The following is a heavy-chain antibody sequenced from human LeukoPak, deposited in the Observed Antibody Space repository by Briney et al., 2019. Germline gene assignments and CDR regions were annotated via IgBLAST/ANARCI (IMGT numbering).Heavy chain of an antibody. D-gene: IGHD2-15*01. V-gene: IGHV4-39*01. CDR3: ARHAGSGVVDP. CDR2: IYYSGST. J-gene: IGHJ5*02. CDR1: GFTFSSYSMN. Sequence: KPGGSLRLSCAASGFTFSSYSMNWVRQPPGKGLEWIGSIYYSGSTFYNPSLKSRVTIFVDTSKNQLSLKLSSVTAADTAVYYCARHAGSGVVDPWGQGTLVTVSS.